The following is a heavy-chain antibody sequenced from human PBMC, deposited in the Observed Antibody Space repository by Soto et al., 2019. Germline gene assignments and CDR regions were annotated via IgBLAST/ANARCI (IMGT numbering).Heavy chain of an antibody. CDR3: ARDFERSAIGP. D-gene: IGHD3-9*01. J-gene: IGHJ5*02. V-gene: IGHV4-4*07. CDR1: GDSVSSHY. CDR2: LYNDERT. Sequence: SETLSLTCTASGDSVSSHYWSWIRQPAGKGLEWLGRLYNDERTNYNPSLKSRVTMSMDTSENKFSLTLKSVTAADTAVYFCARDFERSAIGPWGQGTSVTVSS.